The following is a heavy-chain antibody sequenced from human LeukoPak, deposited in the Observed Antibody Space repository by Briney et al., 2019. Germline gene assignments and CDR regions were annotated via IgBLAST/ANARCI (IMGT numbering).Heavy chain of an antibody. V-gene: IGHV3-30*18. CDR1: GFTFSSYG. D-gene: IGHD5-12*01. CDR3: AKDLATKYSLDY. J-gene: IGHJ4*02. CDR2: ISYDVSDK. Sequence: GRSLRLSCAASGFTFSSYGIHSVRQAPGKGLEWVALISYDVSDKFFADSVRGRFTNSRDNSKNTLYLQMNRLRVEDTAVYYCAKDLATKYSLDYWGQGILVTVSS.